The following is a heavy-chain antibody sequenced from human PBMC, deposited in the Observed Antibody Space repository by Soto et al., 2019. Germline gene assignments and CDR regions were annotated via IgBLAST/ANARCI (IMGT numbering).Heavy chain of an antibody. CDR1: GFTFSSYA. CDR2: IYYDGSNK. D-gene: IGHD2-8*01. CDR3: ARPYCTYGVCYYYFDY. V-gene: IGHV3-33*01. J-gene: IGHJ4*02. Sequence: GGSLRLSCAASGFTFSSYAMHWVRRAPGKGLEWVAVIYYDGSNKYYIDSVKGRFTISRDNSKNTLYLQMNGLRAEDTAVYYCARPYCTYGVCYYYFDYWGQGTLVTVPS.